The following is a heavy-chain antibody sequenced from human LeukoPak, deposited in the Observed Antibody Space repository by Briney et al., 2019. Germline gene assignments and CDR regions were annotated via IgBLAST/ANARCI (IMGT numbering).Heavy chain of an antibody. J-gene: IGHJ4*02. CDR1: GGSFSGYY. Sequence: SETLSLTCAVYGGSFSGYYWSWIRQPPGKGLEWIGEINHSGSTNYNPSLKSRVTISVDTSKNQFSLKLSSVTAADTAVYYCARDYNDSSGLFDYWGQGTLVTVSS. CDR2: INHSGST. CDR3: ARDYNDSSGLFDY. D-gene: IGHD3-22*01. V-gene: IGHV4-34*01.